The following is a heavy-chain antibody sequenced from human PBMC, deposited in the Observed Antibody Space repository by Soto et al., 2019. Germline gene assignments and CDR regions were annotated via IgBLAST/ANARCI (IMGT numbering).Heavy chain of an antibody. CDR2: ISYDGSNI. CDR1: VFAFSSYG. Sequence: QVQLVESGGGVVQPGRSLRLSCAASVFAFSSYGMHWVRQAPGRGLEWVAVISYDGSNIYYADSVKGRFTISRDNSKNTLFLQMNSPRAEDTAVYYCARPGRNFWSGRYYFDYWGQGTLVTVSS. J-gene: IGHJ4*02. CDR3: ARPGRNFWSGRYYFDY. V-gene: IGHV3-30*03. D-gene: IGHD3-3*01.